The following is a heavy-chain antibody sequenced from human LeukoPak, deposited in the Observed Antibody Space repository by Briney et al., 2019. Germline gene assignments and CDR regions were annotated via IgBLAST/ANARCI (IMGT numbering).Heavy chain of an antibody. Sequence: PSETLSLTCTISGGSVSSSSHYWSWIRQPPGKGLEWIGYIYYSGSTYYNPSLKSRVTISVDTSKNQFSLKLSSVTAADTAVYYCARGSRWYYYYYGMDVWGQGTTVTVSS. D-gene: IGHD3-10*01. V-gene: IGHV4-30-4*08. J-gene: IGHJ6*02. CDR2: IYYSGST. CDR1: GGSVSSSSHY. CDR3: ARGSRWYYYYYGMDV.